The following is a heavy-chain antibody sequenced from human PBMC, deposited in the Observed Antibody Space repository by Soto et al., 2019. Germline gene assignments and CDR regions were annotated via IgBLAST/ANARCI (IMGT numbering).Heavy chain of an antibody. CDR2: IYSGGST. J-gene: IGHJ6*02. CDR1: GFTVSSNY. Sequence: GGSLRLSCAASGFTVSSNYMSWVRQAPGKGLEWVSVIYSGGSTYYADSVKGRFTISRDNSKNTLYLQMNSLRAEDTAVYYCARDRIPTGMDVWGQGPTVTVSS. CDR3: ARDRIPTGMDV. V-gene: IGHV3-66*01.